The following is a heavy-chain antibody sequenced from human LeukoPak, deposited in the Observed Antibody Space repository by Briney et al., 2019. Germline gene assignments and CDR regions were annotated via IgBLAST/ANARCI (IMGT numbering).Heavy chain of an antibody. J-gene: IGHJ6*02. CDR2: ISAYNGNT. D-gene: IGHD3-10*01. Sequence: ASVKVSCKASGYTFTSYGISWVRQAPGQGLEWMGWISAYNGNTNYAQKLQGRVTMTTDTSTSTAYMELRSLRSDDTAVYYCARDGVAYGSGSYYDDYYYYGMDVWGQGTTVTVS. CDR1: GYTFTSYG. CDR3: ARDGVAYGSGSYYDDYYYYGMDV. V-gene: IGHV1-18*01.